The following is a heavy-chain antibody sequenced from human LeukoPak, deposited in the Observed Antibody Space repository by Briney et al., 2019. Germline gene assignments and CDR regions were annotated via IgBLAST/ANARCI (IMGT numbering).Heavy chain of an antibody. V-gene: IGHV1-69*13. CDR1: GGTFSSYA. D-gene: IGHD3-10*01. CDR3: ARTYYYGSGRLGSFDY. J-gene: IGHJ4*02. CDR2: IIPIFGTA. Sequence: SVKVSCKASGGTFSSYAISWVRQAPGQGLEWMGGIIPIFGTANYAQKFQGRVTITADESTSTAYMELSSLRSEDTAVYYCARTYYYGSGRLGSFDYWGQGALVTVSS.